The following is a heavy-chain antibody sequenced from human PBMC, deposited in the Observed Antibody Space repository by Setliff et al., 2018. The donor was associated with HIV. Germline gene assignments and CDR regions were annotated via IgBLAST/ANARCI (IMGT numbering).Heavy chain of an antibody. CDR3: ARVYCSTTSCNDEYFYDY. CDR2: IYYSGST. D-gene: IGHD2-2*01. CDR1: GGSISSHY. Sequence: PSETLSLTCTVSGGSISSHYWGWIRQPPGKGLEWIGYIYYSGSTNYNPSLKSRVTISVDTSKKQFSLKLSSVTAADTAVYYCARVYCSTTSCNDEYFYDYWGQGTLVTVSS. J-gene: IGHJ4*01. V-gene: IGHV4-59*11.